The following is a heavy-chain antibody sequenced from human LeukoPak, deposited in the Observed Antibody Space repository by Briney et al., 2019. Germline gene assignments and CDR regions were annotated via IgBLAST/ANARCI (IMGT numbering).Heavy chain of an antibody. CDR3: AWGYYDSSGYYPFDY. CDR2: ISYDGSNK. J-gene: IGHJ4*02. Sequence: GRSLRLSCAASGFTFSSYAMHWVRQAPGKGLEWVAVISYDGSNKYYADSVKGRFTISRDNSKNTLYLQMNSLRAEDTAVYYCAWGYYDSSGYYPFDYWGQGTLVTVSS. V-gene: IGHV3-30-3*01. D-gene: IGHD3-22*01. CDR1: GFTFSSYA.